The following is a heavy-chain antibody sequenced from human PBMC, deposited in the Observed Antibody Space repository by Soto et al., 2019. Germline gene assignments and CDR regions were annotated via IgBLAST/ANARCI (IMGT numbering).Heavy chain of an antibody. V-gene: IGHV1-58*01. J-gene: IGHJ3*02. CDR3: AADLYYDSSGYYSNAFDI. D-gene: IGHD3-22*01. Sequence: SVNGSFKSSGFTFSSSAVQWVRQARGQRLECIGWIVVGSGNTNYAQKFQERVTITRDMSTSTAYMELSSLRSEDTAVYYCAADLYYDSSGYYSNAFDIWGQGTMVTVSS. CDR2: IVVGSGNT. CDR1: GFTFSSSA.